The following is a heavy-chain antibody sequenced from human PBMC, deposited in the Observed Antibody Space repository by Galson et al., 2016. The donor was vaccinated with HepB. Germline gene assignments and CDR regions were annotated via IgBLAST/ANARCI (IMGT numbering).Heavy chain of an antibody. CDR3: STDVLNDWYYY. D-gene: IGHD3-9*01. V-gene: IGHV3-15*01. CDR1: GFTFSHAW. J-gene: IGHJ4*02. Sequence: LRLSCAGSGFTFSHAWMTWVRQAPGKGLEWVGHIKSTPDGGTTEYAAPVKGRFTISRDDSKSTVFLQMDSLTTEDTALYYCSTDVLNDWYYYWGQGTQVTVSS. CDR2: IKSTPDGGTT.